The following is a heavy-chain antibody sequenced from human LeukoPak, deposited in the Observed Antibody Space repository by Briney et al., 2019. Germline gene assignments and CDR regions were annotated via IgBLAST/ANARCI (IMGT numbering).Heavy chain of an antibody. CDR3: ARAGRQQLVRVFDY. Sequence: SETLSLTCTVSGGSISSGGYYWSWIRQHPGKGLEWIGYIYYSGSTYYNPSLKSRVTISVDTSKNQFSLKLSSVTAADTAVHYCARAGRQQLVRVFDYWGQGTLVTVSS. J-gene: IGHJ4*02. D-gene: IGHD6-13*01. V-gene: IGHV4-31*03. CDR2: IYYSGST. CDR1: GGSISSGGYY.